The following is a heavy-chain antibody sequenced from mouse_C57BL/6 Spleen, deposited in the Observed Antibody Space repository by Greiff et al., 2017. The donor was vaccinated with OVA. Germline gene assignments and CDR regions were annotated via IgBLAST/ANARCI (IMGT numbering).Heavy chain of an antibody. CDR2: IYPGSGST. CDR3: ARVYYDYDWFAY. J-gene: IGHJ3*01. CDR1: GYTFTSYW. V-gene: IGHV1-55*01. Sequence: QVHVKQPGAELVKPGASVKMSCKASGYTFTSYWITWVKQRPGQGLEWIGDIYPGSGSTNYNEKFKSKATLTVDTSSSTAYMQLSSLTSEDSAVYYCARVYYDYDWFAYWGQGTLVTVSA. D-gene: IGHD2-4*01.